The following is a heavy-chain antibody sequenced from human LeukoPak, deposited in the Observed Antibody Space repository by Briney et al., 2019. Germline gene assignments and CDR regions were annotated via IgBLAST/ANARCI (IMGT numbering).Heavy chain of an antibody. V-gene: IGHV4-59*12. CDR1: GGSFSSYY. D-gene: IGHD4-23*01. CDR3: ARDLFRGYGGKGDYYYYGMDV. CDR2: IYYSGST. J-gene: IGHJ6*02. Sequence: SETLSLTCAVYGGSFSSYYWSWIRQPPGKGLEWIGYIYYSGSTYYNPSLKSRVTISVDTSKNQFSLKLSSVTAADTAVYYCARDLFRGYGGKGDYYYYGMDVWGQGTTVTVSS.